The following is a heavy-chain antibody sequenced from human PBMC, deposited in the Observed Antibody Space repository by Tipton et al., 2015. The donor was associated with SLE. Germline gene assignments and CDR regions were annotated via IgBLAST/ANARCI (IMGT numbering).Heavy chain of an antibody. V-gene: IGHV4-39*07. CDR3: ARDIAAAGDYYGMDV. CDR2: IYYSGST. D-gene: IGHD6-13*01. CDR1: GGSISSSSYY. Sequence: TLSLTCTVSGGSISSSSYYWGWIRQPPGKGLEWIGSIYYSGSTYYNPSLKSRVTISVDTPKNQFSLKLSSVTAADTAVYYCARDIAAAGDYYGMDVWGQGTTVTVSS. J-gene: IGHJ6*02.